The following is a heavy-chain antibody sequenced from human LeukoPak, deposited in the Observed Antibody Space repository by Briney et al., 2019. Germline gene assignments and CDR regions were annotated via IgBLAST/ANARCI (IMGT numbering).Heavy chain of an antibody. CDR2: ISGSGAST. Sequence: GGSLRLSCAASGFTFSSYAMSWVRQAPGKGLEWVSAISGSGASTYYADSVKGRFTISRDNSKNTLYLQMNSLRAEDTAVYYCAKTSAAAGTGFVNWGQGTLVTVSS. D-gene: IGHD6-13*01. V-gene: IGHV3-23*01. CDR1: GFTFSSYA. J-gene: IGHJ4*02. CDR3: AKTSAAAGTGFVN.